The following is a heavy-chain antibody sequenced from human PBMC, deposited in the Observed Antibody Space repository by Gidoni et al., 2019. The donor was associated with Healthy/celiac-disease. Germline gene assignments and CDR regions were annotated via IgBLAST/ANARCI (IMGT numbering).Heavy chain of an antibody. CDR3: AKDGWRSSWLYFDY. V-gene: IGHV3-23*01. D-gene: IGHD6-13*01. CDR1: GFTFSSYA. Sequence: ELQLLETGGGLAQSGGSLRLSCAASGFTFSSYAMSWVRQAPGKGLEWVSGISAGGGSTYYANSVKGRFTISRDNSKNTLYVQMNNLRAEDTAVYYCAKDGWRSSWLYFDYWGQGTLVSVSS. J-gene: IGHJ4*02. CDR2: ISAGGGST.